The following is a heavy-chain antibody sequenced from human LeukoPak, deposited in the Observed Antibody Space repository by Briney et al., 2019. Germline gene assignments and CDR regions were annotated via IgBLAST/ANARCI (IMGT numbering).Heavy chain of an antibody. Sequence: GESRKISCKGSRYTFSNYWIGWVRQQPGKGLEWMGIIYPDDSDTRYSSAFEGQVSISADKSISTAYLQWSSLKASDTAMYYCARLGHCSSTSCKGGGFDYWGQGTLVTVSS. D-gene: IGHD2-2*03. V-gene: IGHV5-51*01. CDR3: ARLGHCSSTSCKGGGFDY. CDR2: IYPDDSDT. CDR1: RYTFSNYW. J-gene: IGHJ4*02.